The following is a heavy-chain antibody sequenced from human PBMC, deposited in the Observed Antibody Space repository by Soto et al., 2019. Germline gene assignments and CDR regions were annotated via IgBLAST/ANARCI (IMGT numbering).Heavy chain of an antibody. V-gene: IGHV4-59*01. CDR2: IDSRGTT. CDR1: GASISTSY. D-gene: IGHD4-17*01. CDR3: GRDLGGAYGAFDH. Sequence: QVQLQESGPGLVKPSETLSLTCTVSGASISTSYWSWIRLPPGKGLEWIGYIDSRGTTKYNPSLKSRVAISIDTSKNQGSLKLSSVTAADTAIYYCGRDLGGAYGAFDHWGQGTLVTVSS. J-gene: IGHJ4*02.